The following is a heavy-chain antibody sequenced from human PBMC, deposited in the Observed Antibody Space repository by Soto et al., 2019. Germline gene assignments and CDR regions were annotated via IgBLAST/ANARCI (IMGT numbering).Heavy chain of an antibody. Sequence: SETLSLTCTVSGGSISSGGYYWSWIRQHPGKGLEWIVYIYYSGSTYYNPSLKSRVTISVDTSKNQFSLKLSSVTAADTAVYYCARSPMVRGVIHYGMDVWGQGTTVTVSS. D-gene: IGHD3-10*01. CDR3: ARSPMVRGVIHYGMDV. CDR2: IYYSGST. V-gene: IGHV4-31*03. J-gene: IGHJ6*02. CDR1: GGSISSGGYY.